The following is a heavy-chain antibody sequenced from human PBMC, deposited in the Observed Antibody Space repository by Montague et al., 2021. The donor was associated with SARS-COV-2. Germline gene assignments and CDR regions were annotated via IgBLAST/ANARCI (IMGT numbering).Heavy chain of an antibody. CDR2: IKHAGSEK. J-gene: IGHJ6*02. V-gene: IGHV3-7*01. D-gene: IGHD6-19*01. CDR3: ARGSTGWYAIFGHYGMDV. Sequence: SLRLSCAASRFTFSDFWMNWVRQAPGQGLEWVADIKHAGSEKSYVDSVKGRFTISRDNAKNSLYLQMNSLRVEDTAVYYCARGSTGWYAIFGHYGMDVWGQGTTVTVSS. CDR1: RFTFSDFW.